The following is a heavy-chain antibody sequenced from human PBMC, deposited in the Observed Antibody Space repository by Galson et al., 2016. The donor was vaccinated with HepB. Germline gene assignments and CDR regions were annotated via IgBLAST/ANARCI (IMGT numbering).Heavy chain of an antibody. D-gene: IGHD3-16*01. CDR2: IYTTGST. CDR1: GDSIISDSYHY. Sequence: TLSLTCIVSGDSIISDSYHYWSWIRQPVGKGLEWVGLIYTTGSTSYNPSLKSRLTMSLDTSKNQFSLESGSVTAADTAIYYCGRELGSWGQGTLVTV. J-gene: IGHJ4*02. V-gene: IGHV4-61*02. CDR3: GRELGS.